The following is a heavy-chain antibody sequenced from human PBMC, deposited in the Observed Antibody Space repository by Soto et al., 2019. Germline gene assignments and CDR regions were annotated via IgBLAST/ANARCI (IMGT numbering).Heavy chain of an antibody. V-gene: IGHV1-69*01. Sequence: QVQLVQSGAEVKKPGSSVKVYCKASGGTFSSYAISWVRQAPGQGLEWMGGIIPIFGTANYAQKFQGRVTITADESTSTAYMELSSLSSEDTAVYYCASLTVTTAGALDYWGQGTLVTVSS. D-gene: IGHD4-17*01. CDR2: IIPIFGTA. J-gene: IGHJ4*02. CDR1: GGTFSSYA. CDR3: ASLTVTTAGALDY.